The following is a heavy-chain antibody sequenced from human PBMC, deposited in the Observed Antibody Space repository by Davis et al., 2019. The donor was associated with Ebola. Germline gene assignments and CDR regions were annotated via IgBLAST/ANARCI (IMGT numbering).Heavy chain of an antibody. Sequence: ASVKVSCKASGYTFTSYTIHWVRQAPGQRLEWMGWINADNGNTKYSQKFRGRVSITRDTFANTAFMELSSLRSEDTAIYYCARDSVGDVDYWGQGTLVTVSS. V-gene: IGHV1-3*01. CDR2: INADNGNT. CDR3: ARDSVGDVDY. D-gene: IGHD2-21*02. J-gene: IGHJ4*02. CDR1: GYTFTSYT.